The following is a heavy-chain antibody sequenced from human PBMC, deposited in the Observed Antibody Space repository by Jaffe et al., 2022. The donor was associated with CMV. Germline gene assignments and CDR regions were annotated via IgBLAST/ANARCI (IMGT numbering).Heavy chain of an antibody. CDR1: GGSLSGYY. CDR3: ARGGGRDGYPMDV. D-gene: IGHD5-12*01. V-gene: IGHV4-34*01. Sequence: QVQLQQWGAGLLKPSETLSLTCAVSGGSLSGYYWSWIRQSPGKGLEWIGQIRHGGITNYNPSLKSRVTISLDTSNNHFSLKLTSVTAADTTVYYCARGGGRDGYPMDVWGKGTTVTVSS. J-gene: IGHJ6*04. CDR2: IRHGGIT.